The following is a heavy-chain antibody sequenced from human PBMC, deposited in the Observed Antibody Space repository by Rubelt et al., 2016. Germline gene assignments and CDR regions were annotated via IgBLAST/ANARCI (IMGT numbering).Heavy chain of an antibody. V-gene: IGHV3-23*04. Sequence: EVQLVQSGGGLVQPGGSLRLSCAASGFTFSSYAMTWVRQAPGKGLEWVSVIYGSAARSGDADKTYYAGCVKGRFTISRDTSRDTLYLQMESLRAEDTAVYYCARDSPNPYWYCDLWGRGTLVTVSS. CDR2: IYGSAARSGDADKT. J-gene: IGHJ2*01. CDR1: GFTFSSYA. CDR3: ARDSPNPYWYCDL.